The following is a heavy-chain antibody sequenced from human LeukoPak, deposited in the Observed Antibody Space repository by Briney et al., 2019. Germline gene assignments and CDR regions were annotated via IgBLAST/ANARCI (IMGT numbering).Heavy chain of an antibody. D-gene: IGHD1-26*01. Sequence: GGSLRLSCAASGFTFSSYSMNWVRQAPGRGLEWVSSISSSSSYIYYADSVKGRFTISRDNAKNSLYLQMNSLRAEDTAVYYCARGPTVGANPGGYWGQGTLVTVSS. CDR3: ARGPTVGANPGGY. V-gene: IGHV3-21*01. CDR2: ISSSSSYI. CDR1: GFTFSSYS. J-gene: IGHJ4*02.